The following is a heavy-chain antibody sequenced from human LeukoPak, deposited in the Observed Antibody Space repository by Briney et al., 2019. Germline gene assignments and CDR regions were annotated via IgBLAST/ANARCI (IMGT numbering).Heavy chain of an antibody. CDR1: GGSISSSSYY. Sequence: PSETLSLTCTVSGGSISSSSYYWGWIRQPPGKGLEWIGSIYYSGSTYYNPSLKSRVTISVDTSKNQFSLKLSPVTAADTAVYYCARDSGLGGFDPWGQGTLVTVSS. CDR3: ARDSGLGGFDP. V-gene: IGHV4-39*07. J-gene: IGHJ5*02. CDR2: IYYSGST. D-gene: IGHD3-10*01.